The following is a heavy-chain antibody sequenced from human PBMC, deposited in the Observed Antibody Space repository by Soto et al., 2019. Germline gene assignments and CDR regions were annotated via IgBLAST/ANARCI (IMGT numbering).Heavy chain of an antibody. D-gene: IGHD6-13*01. CDR2: ISAYNGNT. V-gene: IGHV1-18*01. Sequence: QVQLVQSGAEVKKPGASVKVSCKASGYTFTNYAFSWVRQAPGQGLEWMGWISAYNGNTNYPQKLQGRVTMTTDTPTSTAYMELTSLRSDDTAVYYCARDLAAAGPFDCWGQGTLVTVSS. J-gene: IGHJ4*02. CDR3: ARDLAAAGPFDC. CDR1: GYTFTNYA.